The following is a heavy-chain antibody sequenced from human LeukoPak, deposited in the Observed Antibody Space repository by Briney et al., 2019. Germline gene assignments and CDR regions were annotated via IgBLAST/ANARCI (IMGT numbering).Heavy chain of an antibody. V-gene: IGHV4-4*07. D-gene: IGHD6-13*01. Sequence: SETLSLTCTVSGGSISSYYWSWIRQPAGKGLEWIGRIYTSGSTNYNPSLKSRVTMSVDTSKNQFSPKLSSVTAADTAVYYCARDSWQHDAFDIWGQGTMVTVSS. CDR2: IYTSGST. J-gene: IGHJ3*02. CDR1: GGSISSYY. CDR3: ARDSWQHDAFDI.